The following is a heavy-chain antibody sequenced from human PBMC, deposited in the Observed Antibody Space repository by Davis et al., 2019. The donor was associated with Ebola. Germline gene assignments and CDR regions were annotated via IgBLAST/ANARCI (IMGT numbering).Heavy chain of an antibody. D-gene: IGHD4-11*01. Sequence: MPSETLSLTCTVSGGSISGYYWSWIRQPPGKGLEWIGEINHSGSTNYNPSLKSRVTISVDTSKNQFSLKLSSVTAADTAVYYCARASTVTPFDYWGQGTLVTVSS. J-gene: IGHJ4*02. CDR1: GGSISGYY. CDR3: ARASTVTPFDY. CDR2: INHSGST. V-gene: IGHV4-34*01.